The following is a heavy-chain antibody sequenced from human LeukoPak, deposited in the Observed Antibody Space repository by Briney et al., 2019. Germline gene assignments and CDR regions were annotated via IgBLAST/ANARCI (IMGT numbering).Heavy chain of an antibody. CDR1: GGSFSGYY. Sequence: PSETLSLTCAVYGGSFSGYYWSWIRQPPGKGLEWIGEINHSGSTNYNPSLKSRVTISVDTSKNQFSLKLSSVTAADTAVYYCARLRHYGSGSYPMTGNWFDPWGQGTLVSVSS. J-gene: IGHJ5*02. V-gene: IGHV4-34*01. CDR3: ARLRHYGSGSYPMTGNWFDP. CDR2: INHSGST. D-gene: IGHD3-10*01.